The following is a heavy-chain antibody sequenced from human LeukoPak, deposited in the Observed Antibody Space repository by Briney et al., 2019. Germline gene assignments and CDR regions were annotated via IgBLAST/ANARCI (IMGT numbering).Heavy chain of an antibody. Sequence: GGSLRLSCAASGFTFSSYAMSWVRQAPGKGLEWVSSISGSDGSTYYADSVKGRFTISRDNSKNTLYLQMNSLRAEDTAVYYCARAGNTRFDYWGQGTLVTVSS. J-gene: IGHJ4*02. V-gene: IGHV3-23*01. CDR2: ISGSDGST. CDR3: ARAGNTRFDY. CDR1: GFTFSSYA. D-gene: IGHD2/OR15-2a*01.